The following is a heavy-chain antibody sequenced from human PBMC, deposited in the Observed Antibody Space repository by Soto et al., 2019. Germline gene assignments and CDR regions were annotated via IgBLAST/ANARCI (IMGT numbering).Heavy chain of an antibody. CDR1: GFTFSSYE. CDR2: ISSSGSTI. CDR3: ARDHKGGYYYYGMDV. V-gene: IGHV3-48*03. Sequence: GSLRLSCAASGFTFSSYEMNWVRQAAGKGLEWVSYISSSGSTIYYADSVKGRFTISRDNAKNSLYLQMNSLRAEDTAVYYCARDHKGGYYYYGMDVWGQGTTVTVSS. J-gene: IGHJ6*02.